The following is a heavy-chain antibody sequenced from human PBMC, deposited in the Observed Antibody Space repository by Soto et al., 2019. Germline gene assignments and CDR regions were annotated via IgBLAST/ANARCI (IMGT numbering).Heavy chain of an antibody. CDR3: ATGITMILVVTSRDAFDI. CDR1: GYTFTNYV. V-gene: IGHV1-3*01. D-gene: IGHD3-22*01. CDR2: INACNGDT. J-gene: IGHJ3*02. Sequence: ASVKVSCKASGYTFTNYVIHWVRQAPGQRLEWMGWINACNGDTNYSQKLQGRVTMTEDTSTDTAYMELSSLRSEDTAVYYCATGITMILVVTSRDAFDIWGQGTMVTVSS.